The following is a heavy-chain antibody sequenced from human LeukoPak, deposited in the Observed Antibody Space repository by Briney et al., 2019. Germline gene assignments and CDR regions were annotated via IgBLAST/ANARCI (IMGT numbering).Heavy chain of an antibody. D-gene: IGHD3-9*01. CDR2: IYHSGST. J-gene: IGHJ6*04. CDR1: GYSISSGYY. CDR3: ARGVLRYFDWLLAPLDV. Sequence: SETLSLTCTVSGYSISSGYYWGWIRQPPGKGLEWIGSIYHSGSTYYNPSLKSRVTISVDTSKNQFSLKLSSVTAADTAVYYCARGVLRYFDWLLAPLDVWGKGTTVTISS. V-gene: IGHV4-38-2*02.